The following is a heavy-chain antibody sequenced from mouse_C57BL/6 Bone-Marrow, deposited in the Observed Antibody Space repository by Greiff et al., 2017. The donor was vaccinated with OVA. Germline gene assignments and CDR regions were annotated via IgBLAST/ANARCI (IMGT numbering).Heavy chain of an antibody. CDR2: ISSGGDYI. V-gene: IGHV5-9-1*02. CDR3: TRGLYGNSPVFAY. D-gene: IGHD2-1*01. CDR1: GFTFSSYA. Sequence: EVKVVESGAGLVKPGGSLKLSCAASGFTFSSYAMSWVRQTPEKRLEWVAYISSGGDYIYYADTVKGRFTISRDNARNTLYLQMSSLKSEDTAMYYCTRGLYGNSPVFAYWGQGTLVTVSA. J-gene: IGHJ3*01.